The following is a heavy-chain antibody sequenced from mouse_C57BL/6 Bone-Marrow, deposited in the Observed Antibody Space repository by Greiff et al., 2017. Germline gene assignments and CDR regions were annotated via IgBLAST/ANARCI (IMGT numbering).Heavy chain of an antibody. V-gene: IGHV14-4*01. D-gene: IGHD2-5*01. CDR2: IDPENGDT. CDR3: TTGYYSNYVLFDY. CDR1: GFNIKDDY. J-gene: IGHJ2*01. Sequence: VQLQQSGAELVRPGASVKLSCTASGFNIKDDYMHWVKQRPEQGLEWLGWIDPENGDTEYASKFQGKATITADTSSNTAYLQLSSLTSEDTAVYYCTTGYYSNYVLFDYWGQGTTLTVAS.